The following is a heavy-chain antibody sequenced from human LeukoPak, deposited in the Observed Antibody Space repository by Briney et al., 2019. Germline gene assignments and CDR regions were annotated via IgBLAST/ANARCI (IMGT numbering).Heavy chain of an antibody. CDR1: GGSISSYY. CDR3: ARGGNYYDSSGYWL. V-gene: IGHV4-59*01. CDR2: IYYSGST. Sequence: SETLSLTCTVSGGSISSYYWSWIRQPPGKGPEWIGYIYYSGSTNYNPSLKSRVTISVDTSKNQFSLKLSSVTAADTAAYYCARGGNYYDSSGYWLWGQGTLVTVSS. J-gene: IGHJ4*02. D-gene: IGHD3-22*01.